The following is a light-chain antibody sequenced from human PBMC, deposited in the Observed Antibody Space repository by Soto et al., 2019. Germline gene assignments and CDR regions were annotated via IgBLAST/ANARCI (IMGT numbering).Light chain of an antibody. CDR2: LAS. Sequence: DTVMTQSPLSLPVTPGEPASISCKSSQSLLHSNGYNYVDWYLQKPGQSPQLLISLASNRASGVPDRFSGSGSGTDFTLKISRVEAEDVGVYYCMRPLQAPPTFGQGTKVEIK. V-gene: IGKV2-28*01. CDR1: QSLLHSNGYNY. J-gene: IGKJ1*01. CDR3: MRPLQAPPT.